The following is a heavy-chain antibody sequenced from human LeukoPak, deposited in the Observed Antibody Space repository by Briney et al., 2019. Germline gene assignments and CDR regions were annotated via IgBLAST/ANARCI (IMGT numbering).Heavy chain of an antibody. CDR2: IGIDSGNT. Sequence: GGSLRLSCTASGFPFIEYSMNWVRQVPGKGLEWISYIGIDSGNTKYAGSVRGRFTISADKAKNSLYLQMISLRVEDTAVYYCARDHNYAFDNWGQGTLVSVAS. V-gene: IGHV3-48*01. D-gene: IGHD1-1*01. CDR1: GFPFIEYS. J-gene: IGHJ4*02. CDR3: ARDHNYAFDN.